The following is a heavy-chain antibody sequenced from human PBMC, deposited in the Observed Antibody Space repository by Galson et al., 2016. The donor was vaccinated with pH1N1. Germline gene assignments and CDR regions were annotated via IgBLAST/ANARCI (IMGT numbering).Heavy chain of an antibody. D-gene: IGHD4-17*01. V-gene: IGHV2-70*20. Sequence: PALVKPTQTLTLTCTFSGFSLSTSGMCVSWVRQPPGKALEWLALIDWGDGKYYSTSLRTRLTISKDTSKNQVVLTMTNMDPVDTATYYCARFTYGDYTTYFDYWGQGTLVTVSS. CDR3: ARFTYGDYTTYFDY. CDR1: GFSLSTSGMC. CDR2: IDWGDGK. J-gene: IGHJ4*02.